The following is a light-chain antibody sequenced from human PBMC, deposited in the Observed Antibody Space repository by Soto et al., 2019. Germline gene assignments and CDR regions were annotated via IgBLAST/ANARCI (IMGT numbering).Light chain of an antibody. V-gene: IGKV1-5*02. CDR3: QQYDDYPRT. CDR2: DAS. Sequence: DIQMTQSPATLSASVGDRVTIICRASQSVSSWVAWYQQKPGTAPNLLICDASRLESGVPSRCSGRGSGTDFTLTISSLQPDDFGTYDCQQYDDYPRTFGVGTKVEIK. CDR1: QSVSSW. J-gene: IGKJ4*01.